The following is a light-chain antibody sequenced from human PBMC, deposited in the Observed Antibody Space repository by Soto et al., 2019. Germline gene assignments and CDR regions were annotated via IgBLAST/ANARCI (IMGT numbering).Light chain of an antibody. CDR2: GAS. V-gene: IGKV3-15*01. Sequence: EIVMTQSPATLSVSPGERATLSCRASQSAGTYLAWYQQKPGQAPRLLIYGASNRAAGTPARFSGSGSGTEFTLTISSLQSEDFAVYYCQQHNGWPLTFGQGTRLDIK. J-gene: IGKJ5*01. CDR1: QSAGTY. CDR3: QQHNGWPLT.